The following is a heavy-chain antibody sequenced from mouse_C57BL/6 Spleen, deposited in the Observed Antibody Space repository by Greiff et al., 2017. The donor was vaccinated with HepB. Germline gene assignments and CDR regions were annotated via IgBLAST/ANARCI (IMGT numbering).Heavy chain of an antibody. Sequence: QVQLKESGPGLVQPSQSLSITCTVSGFSLTSYGVHWVRQSPGKGLEWLGVIWSGGSTDYNAAFISRLSISKDNSKSQVFFKMNSLQADDTAIYYCARGEKRYFDVWGTGTTVTVSS. CDR2: IWSGGST. CDR1: GFSLTSYG. CDR3: ARGEKRYFDV. J-gene: IGHJ1*03. V-gene: IGHV2-2*01.